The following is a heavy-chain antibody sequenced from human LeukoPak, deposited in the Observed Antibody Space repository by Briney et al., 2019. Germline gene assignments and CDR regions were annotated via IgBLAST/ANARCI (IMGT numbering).Heavy chain of an antibody. Sequence: SETLSLTCTVSGGSISSYYWSWIRQPPGKGLEWIGYIYHSGSTYYNPSLKSRVTISVDRSKNQFSLKLSSVTAADTAVYYCARLTTVTTLYYYYGMDVWGQGTTVTASS. V-gene: IGHV4-59*12. J-gene: IGHJ6*02. CDR1: GGSISSYY. CDR3: ARLTTVTTLYYYYGMDV. CDR2: IYHSGST. D-gene: IGHD4-17*01.